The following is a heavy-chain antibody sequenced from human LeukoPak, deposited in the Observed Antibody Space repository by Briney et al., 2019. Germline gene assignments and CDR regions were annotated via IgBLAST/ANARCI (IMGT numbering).Heavy chain of an antibody. Sequence: GGSLRLSCVASGFTFSDYNMNWVRQAPATGLESVSSITTSSSYMYYADSVKGRFTISRDNAKNSLYLHMNSLRAEDTAVYYCARHGSGWYMNDYWGQGTLVTVSS. CDR1: GFTFSDYN. CDR3: ARHGSGWYMNDY. D-gene: IGHD6-19*01. J-gene: IGHJ4*02. CDR2: ITTSSSYM. V-gene: IGHV3-21*01.